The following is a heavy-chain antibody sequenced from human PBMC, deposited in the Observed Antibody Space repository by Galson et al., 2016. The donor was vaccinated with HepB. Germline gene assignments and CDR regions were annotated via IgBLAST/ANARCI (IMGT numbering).Heavy chain of an antibody. D-gene: IGHD3-3*01. V-gene: IGHV3-74*01. CDR2: INLDGSST. CDR1: GFTFSSFW. Sequence: SLRLSCAASGFTFSSFWMHWVRRAPGKGLVWVSSINLDGSSTSYADSVKGRFTISRDNAKKTLYLQMNSLRAEDTAVYYCARDSDTIFGVVIYDYWGQGTLVTVSS. CDR3: ARDSDTIFGVVIYDY. J-gene: IGHJ4*02.